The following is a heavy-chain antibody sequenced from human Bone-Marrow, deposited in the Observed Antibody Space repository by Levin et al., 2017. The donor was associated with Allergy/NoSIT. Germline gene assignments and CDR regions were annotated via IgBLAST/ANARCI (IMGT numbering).Heavy chain of an antibody. V-gene: IGHV3-73*01. D-gene: IGHD3-3*01. CDR1: GFTFSGSA. CDR3: TRPMTWTIFGVGDMDV. J-gene: IGHJ6*03. Sequence: GESLKISCAASGFTFSGSAMHWVRQASGKGLEWVGRIRSKANSYATAYAASVKGRFTISRDDSKNTAYLQMNSLKTEDTAVYYCTRPMTWTIFGVGDMDVWGKGTTVTVSS. CDR2: IRSKANSYAT.